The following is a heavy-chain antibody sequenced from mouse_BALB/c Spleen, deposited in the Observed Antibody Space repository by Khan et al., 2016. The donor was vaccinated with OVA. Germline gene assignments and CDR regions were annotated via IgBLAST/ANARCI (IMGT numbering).Heavy chain of an antibody. Sequence: EVQLVESGGGLVQPGGSRKLSCAASGFTFSHFGLHWVRQAPEKGLEWVAFISSGSSPIYYADTVKGRFTITRDNPKNTMFLQMTSLRSEDTAVYYCARDCYVHFDYWGQGTTLTVSS. CDR1: GFTFSHFG. V-gene: IGHV5-17*02. CDR3: ARDCYVHFDY. J-gene: IGHJ2*01. CDR2: ISSGSSPI. D-gene: IGHD1-1*01.